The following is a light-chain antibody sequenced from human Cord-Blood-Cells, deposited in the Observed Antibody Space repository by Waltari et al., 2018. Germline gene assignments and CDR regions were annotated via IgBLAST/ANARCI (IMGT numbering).Light chain of an antibody. J-gene: IGKJ5*01. V-gene: IGKV1D-12*01. CDR3: QQANSFPRT. Sequence: DIQMTQSPSSVSASVGARVTIPCRASQGSSSWLAWYQQKPVKAPKLLIYAASSLQSGVPSRCSGSGSGTDFALTISSLQPEDFATYYCQQANSFPRTFGQGTRLEIK. CDR1: QGSSSW. CDR2: AAS.